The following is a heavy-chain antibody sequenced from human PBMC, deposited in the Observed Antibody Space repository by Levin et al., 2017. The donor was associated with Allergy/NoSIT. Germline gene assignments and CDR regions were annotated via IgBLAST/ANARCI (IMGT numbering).Heavy chain of an antibody. D-gene: IGHD7-27*01. CDR1: GYTFTSYV. V-gene: IGHV7-4-1*02. CDR3: ARQTTGAIWYDLVY. Sequence: WASVKVSCKASGYTFTSYVIHWLRQAPGQGLEWTGWINPSTRNPTYAQGFRGRFVLSFDTSVITAYLQISGLKTEDTAVYYCARQTTGAIWYDLVYWGQGTHVSVSS. J-gene: IGHJ4*02. CDR2: INPSTRNP.